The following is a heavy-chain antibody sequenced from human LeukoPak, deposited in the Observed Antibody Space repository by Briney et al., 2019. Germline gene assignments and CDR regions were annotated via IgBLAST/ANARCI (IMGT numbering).Heavy chain of an antibody. CDR1: GFTFSDYG. CDR3: AKELTVGTTSKNLDD. Sequence: PGGSLRLSCAASGFTFSDYGMHWVRQAPGKGLEWVALIRYDGSNEYYADSVKGRFTICRDSSKSTLYLQMNSLRAEDTAVYYCAKELTVGTTSKNLDDWGQGTLVTVSS. V-gene: IGHV3-30*02. D-gene: IGHD1-26*01. J-gene: IGHJ4*02. CDR2: IRYDGSNE.